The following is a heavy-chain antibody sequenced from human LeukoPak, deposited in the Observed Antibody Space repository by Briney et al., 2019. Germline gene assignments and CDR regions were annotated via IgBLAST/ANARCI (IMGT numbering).Heavy chain of an antibody. Sequence: SETLSLTCTVSGGSISSGDYYWSWIRQPPGKGLEWIGYIYYSGSTYYNPSLKSRVTISVDTSKNQFSLKLSSVTAADTAVYYCARVGSNVEGATYFDYWGQGTLVTVSS. D-gene: IGHD1-26*01. CDR1: GGSISSGDYY. CDR3: ARVGSNVEGATYFDY. V-gene: IGHV4-30-4*08. J-gene: IGHJ4*02. CDR2: IYYSGST.